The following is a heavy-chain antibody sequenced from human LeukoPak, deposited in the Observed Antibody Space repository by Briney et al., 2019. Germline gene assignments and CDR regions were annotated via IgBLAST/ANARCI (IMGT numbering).Heavy chain of an antibody. V-gene: IGHV1-69*04. CDR3: AKTYYYDSSGPNGGAFDI. J-gene: IGHJ3*02. CDR2: IIPILGIA. CDR1: GGTFSSNA. D-gene: IGHD3-22*01. Sequence: SVKVSCKASGGTFSSNAISWVRQAPGQGLEWMGRIIPILGIANYAQKFQGRVTITADKSTSTAYMELSSLRSEDTAVYYCAKTYYYDSSGPNGGAFDIWGLGTMVTVSS.